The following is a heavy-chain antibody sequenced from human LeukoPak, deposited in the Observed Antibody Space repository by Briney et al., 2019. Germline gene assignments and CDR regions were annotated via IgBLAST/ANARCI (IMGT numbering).Heavy chain of an antibody. CDR2: IRSKAYGGTT. Sequence: GGSLRLSCTASGFTFGDYAMSWVRQAPGKGLEWVGFIRSKAYGGTTEYAASVKGRFTISSDDSKSIAYLQMNSLKTEDTAVYYCTREGDILTGYPRWGQGTLVTVSS. V-gene: IGHV3-49*04. D-gene: IGHD3-9*01. CDR3: TREGDILTGYPR. CDR1: GFTFGDYA. J-gene: IGHJ4*02.